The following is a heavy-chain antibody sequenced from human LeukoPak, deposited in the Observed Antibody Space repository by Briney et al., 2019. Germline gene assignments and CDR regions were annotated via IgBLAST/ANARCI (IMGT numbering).Heavy chain of an antibody. CDR3: AKDLAVAGTNYYYGMDV. D-gene: IGHD6-19*01. V-gene: IGHV3-30*18. CDR2: ISYDGSNK. Sequence: GGPLRLSCAASGFTFSSYGMHWVRQAAGKGLEWVAVISYDGSNKYYADSVKGRFTISRDNSKNTLYLQMNSLRAEDTAVYYCAKDLAVAGTNYYYGMDVWGQGTTVTVSS. CDR1: GFTFSSYG. J-gene: IGHJ6*02.